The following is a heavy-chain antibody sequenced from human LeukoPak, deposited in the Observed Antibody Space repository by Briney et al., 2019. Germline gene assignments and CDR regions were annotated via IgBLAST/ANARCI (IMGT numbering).Heavy chain of an antibody. CDR1: GGSISSGSYY. V-gene: IGHV4-39*07. J-gene: IGHJ5*02. CDR3: ARTFNWNYRWFDP. Sequence: SETLSLTCTVSGGSISSGSYYWSWIRQPPGKGLEWIGEINHSGSTNYNPSLKSRVTISVDTSKNQFSLKLSSVTAADTAVYYCARTFNWNYRWFDPWGQGTLVTVSS. CDR2: INHSGST. D-gene: IGHD1-7*01.